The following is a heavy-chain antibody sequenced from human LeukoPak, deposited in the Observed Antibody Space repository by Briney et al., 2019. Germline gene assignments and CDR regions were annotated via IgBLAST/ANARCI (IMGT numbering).Heavy chain of an antibody. CDR2: IKQDGSEK. V-gene: IGHV3-7*01. CDR3: ARSVTGTYYYYYYYMDV. D-gene: IGHD1-7*01. J-gene: IGHJ6*03. CDR1: GFTFSSYW. Sequence: GGSLRLSCAASGFTFSSYWMSWVRQAPGKGLEWVANIKQDGSEKYYVDSVKGRFTISRDNAKNSLYLQMNSLRAEDTAVYYCARSVTGTYYYYYYYMDVWGQGTLVTVSS.